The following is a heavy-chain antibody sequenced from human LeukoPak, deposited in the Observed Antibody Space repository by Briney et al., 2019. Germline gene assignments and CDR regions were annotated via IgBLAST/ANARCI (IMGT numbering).Heavy chain of an antibody. D-gene: IGHD6-13*01. V-gene: IGHV1-3*01. CDR1: GYTFTSYA. Sequence: ASVKVSCKAPGYTFTSYAMHWVRQAPGQRLEWMGWINAGNGNTKYSQKFQGRVTITKDTSASTAYMELSSLRSEDTAVYYCARSLAAAGPPLGYWGQGTLVTVSS. CDR3: ARSLAAAGPPLGY. J-gene: IGHJ4*02. CDR2: INAGNGNT.